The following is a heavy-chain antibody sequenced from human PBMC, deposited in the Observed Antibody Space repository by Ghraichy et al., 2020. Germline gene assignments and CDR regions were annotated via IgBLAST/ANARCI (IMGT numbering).Heavy chain of an antibody. J-gene: IGHJ4*02. Sequence: SETLSLTCTVSGGSISSYYWSWIRQPPGKGLEWIGYIYYSGSTNYNPSLKSRVTISVDTSKNQFSLKLSSVTAADTAVYYCARSTYGSGSPNWGQGTLVTVSS. CDR1: GGSISSYY. V-gene: IGHV4-59*01. CDR2: IYYSGST. CDR3: ARSTYGSGSPN. D-gene: IGHD3-10*01.